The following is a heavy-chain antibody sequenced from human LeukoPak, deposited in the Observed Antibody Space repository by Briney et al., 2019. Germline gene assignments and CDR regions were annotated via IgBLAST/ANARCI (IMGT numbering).Heavy chain of an antibody. CDR1: GYTFTGYY. Sequence: ASVKVSCKASGYTFTGYYMHWVRQAPGQGLEWMGIINPSGGSTSYAQKFQGRVTMTRDTSTSTVYMELSSLRSEDTAVYYCARVRRRDGYNYDAFDIWGQGTMVTVSS. D-gene: IGHD5-24*01. J-gene: IGHJ3*02. CDR2: INPSGGST. CDR3: ARVRRRDGYNYDAFDI. V-gene: IGHV1-46*01.